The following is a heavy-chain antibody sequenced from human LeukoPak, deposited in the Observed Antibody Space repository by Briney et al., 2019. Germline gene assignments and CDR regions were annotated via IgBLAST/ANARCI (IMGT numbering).Heavy chain of an antibody. D-gene: IGHD4-17*01. J-gene: IGHJ4*02. CDR1: GGSISSGGYY. CDR3: ARASPDDYGDYESY. Sequence: LSLTCTASGGSISSGGYYWSWIRQHPGKGLEWIGYIYNSGNTHYNPSLKSRLTISVDTSKNQFSLKLTSVTAADTAVYYCARASPDDYGDYESYWGQGTLVTVSS. V-gene: IGHV4-31*03. CDR2: IYNSGNT.